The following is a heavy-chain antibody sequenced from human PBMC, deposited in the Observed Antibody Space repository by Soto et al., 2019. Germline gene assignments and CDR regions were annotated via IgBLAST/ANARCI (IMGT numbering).Heavy chain of an antibody. Sequence: WETLSLTCTVSGGSVSSGSYYWSWIRQPPGKGLEWIGYIYYSGSTNYNPSLKSRVTISVDTSKNQYSLKLSSVTAADTAVYYCARDRPYSGSYWDAFDIWGQGTMVTVSS. CDR1: GGSVSSGSYY. CDR2: IYYSGST. CDR3: ARDRPYSGSYWDAFDI. V-gene: IGHV4-61*01. J-gene: IGHJ3*02. D-gene: IGHD1-26*01.